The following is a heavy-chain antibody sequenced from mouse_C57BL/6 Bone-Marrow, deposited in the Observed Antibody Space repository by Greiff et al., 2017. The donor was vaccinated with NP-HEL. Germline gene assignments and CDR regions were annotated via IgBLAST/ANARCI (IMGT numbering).Heavy chain of an antibody. CDR1: GYTFTDYE. J-gene: IGHJ1*03. D-gene: IGHD1-1*01. CDR2: IDPETGGT. Sequence: VQLQQSGAELVRPGASVTLSCKASGYTFTDYEMHWVKQTPVHGLEWIGAIDPETGGTAYNQKFKGKAILTADTSSSTAYMKLRSLTSEDSAVYYCTSDYYGSNWYFDVWGTGTTVTVSS. V-gene: IGHV1-15*01. CDR3: TSDYYGSNWYFDV.